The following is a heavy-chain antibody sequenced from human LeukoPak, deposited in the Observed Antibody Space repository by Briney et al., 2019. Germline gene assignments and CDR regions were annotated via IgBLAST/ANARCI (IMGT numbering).Heavy chain of an antibody. Sequence: PSETLSLTCTVSGGSISNYYWSWIRQPPGKGLEWIGYIYYSGTTNYSPSLKSRVTISVDTSKNQFSLQLNSVTPEDTAVYYCAREDYYGSGSYIVGIDVWGQGTTVTVSS. CDR2: IYYSGTT. CDR3: AREDYYGSGSYIVGIDV. CDR1: GGSISNYY. V-gene: IGHV4-59*12. J-gene: IGHJ6*02. D-gene: IGHD3-10*01.